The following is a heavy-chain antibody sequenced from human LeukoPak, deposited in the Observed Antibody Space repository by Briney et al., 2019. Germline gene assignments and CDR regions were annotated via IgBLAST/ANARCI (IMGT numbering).Heavy chain of an antibody. CDR1: GFTFSSYG. J-gene: IGHJ4*02. CDR2: ISYDGSNK. V-gene: IGHV3-30*03. CDR3: TTGGYGHYPGYFDY. Sequence: GGSLRLSCAASGFTFSSYGMHWVRQAPGKGLEWVAVISYDGSNKYYADSVKGRFTGSRDNSKNTLYLQMNSLKTEDTAVYYCTTGGYGHYPGYFDYWGQXTLVXVSS. D-gene: IGHD4-17*01.